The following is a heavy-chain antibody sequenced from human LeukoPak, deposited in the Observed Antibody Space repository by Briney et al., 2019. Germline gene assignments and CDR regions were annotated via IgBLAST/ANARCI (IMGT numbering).Heavy chain of an antibody. J-gene: IGHJ1*01. CDR3: ARGEGRGRSDGAT. CDR2: INRDETDI. V-gene: IGHV3-7*01. D-gene: IGHD6-19*01. Sequence: GGSLRLSCAASGFNFNSYMGWVRQAPEDGLEWVAIINRDETDIYYVDSVKGRFTISRDNAKSSLFLEMNSLRVEDTGVYYCARGEGRGRSDGATWGPGTLVTVSS. CDR1: GFNFNSY.